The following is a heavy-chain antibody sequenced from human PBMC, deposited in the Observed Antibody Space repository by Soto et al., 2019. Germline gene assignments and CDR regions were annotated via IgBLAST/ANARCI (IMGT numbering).Heavy chain of an antibody. CDR3: ARSVGYCCANDCYVSFDF. V-gene: IGHV4-31*03. CDR1: GASITSGHVY. D-gene: IGHD2-21*02. CDR2: IFHTGTT. J-gene: IGHJ4*03. Sequence: QVQLQESGPGLVKPSQTLSLTCSVSGASITSGHVYWNWLRQFPGRGPDWMGGIFHTGTTYYHPSIKGRLLISVDTSKNEFSLRLDSLTAADTAIYCCARSVGYCCANDCYVSFDFWGQGTLITVSS.